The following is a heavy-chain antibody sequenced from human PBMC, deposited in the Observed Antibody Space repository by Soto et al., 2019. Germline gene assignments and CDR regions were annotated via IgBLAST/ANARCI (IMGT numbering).Heavy chain of an antibody. J-gene: IGHJ5*01. V-gene: IGHV1-46*01. Sequence: QVQLVQSGAEVKKPGASVKLSCKSSEYTFTDYYIHWVRQAPGQGLEWMGLINPSGGSTSYAQKFQGRVTMTRDTSTSTVYMALSSLRSEDTALYYCATAAYSTSWYDFWGQGTLVTVSS. D-gene: IGHD6-13*01. CDR2: INPSGGST. CDR3: ATAAYSTSWYDF. CDR1: EYTFTDYY.